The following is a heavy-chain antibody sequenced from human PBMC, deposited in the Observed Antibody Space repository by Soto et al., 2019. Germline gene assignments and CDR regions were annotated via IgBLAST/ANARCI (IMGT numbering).Heavy chain of an antibody. J-gene: IGHJ4*02. CDR1: GFSVSSNY. CDR3: ARDFDGGPLGF. V-gene: IGHV3-53*01. D-gene: IGHD3-16*01. CDR2: IYSGGST. Sequence: AGGSLRLSCAASGFSVSSNYMTWVRQAPGKGLEWVSVIYSGGSTYYADSVKGRFTISRDNSKSTLYLQMNSLRADDTAVYYCARDFDGGPLGFWGQGTLVTVSS.